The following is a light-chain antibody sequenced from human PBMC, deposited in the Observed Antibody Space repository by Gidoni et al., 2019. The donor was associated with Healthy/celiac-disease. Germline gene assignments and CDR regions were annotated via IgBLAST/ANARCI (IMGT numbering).Light chain of an antibody. J-gene: IGLJ2*01. CDR2: SNH. Sequence: QSVLTQPPSASGTPGQRATISCSGSSSNIGSNYVYWYQQLPGTAPKLLIYSNHQRPSGVPDRFSGSKSGTSASLAISGLRSEDEADYYCAAWDDSLSAVVFGGGTKLTVL. CDR1: SSNIGSNY. CDR3: AAWDDSLSAVV. V-gene: IGLV1-47*02.